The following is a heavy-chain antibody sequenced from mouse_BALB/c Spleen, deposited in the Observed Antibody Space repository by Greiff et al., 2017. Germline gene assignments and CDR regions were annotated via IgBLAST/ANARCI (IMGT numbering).Heavy chain of an antibody. CDR2: ISSGGSYT. Sequence: EVHLVESGGGLVKPGGSLKLSCAASGFTFSSYAMSWVRQSPEKRLEWVAEISSGGSYTYYPDTVTGRFTISRDNAKNTLYLEMSSLRSEDTAMYYCARDGGPPFAYWGQGTLVTVAA. CDR1: GFTFSSYA. CDR3: ARDGGPPFAY. J-gene: IGHJ3*01. V-gene: IGHV5-9-4*01.